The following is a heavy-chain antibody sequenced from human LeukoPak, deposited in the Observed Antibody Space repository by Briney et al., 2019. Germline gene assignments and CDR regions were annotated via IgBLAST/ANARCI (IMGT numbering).Heavy chain of an antibody. V-gene: IGHV3-21*01. CDR2: ISSSSSYI. CDR3: ARDIDAAGYGIGGFDY. J-gene: IGHJ4*02. CDR1: GFTFSSYS. D-gene: IGHD6-13*01. Sequence: GVLRLSCAASGFTFSSYSMNWVRQAPGKGLEWVSSISSSSSYIYYADSVKGRFTISRDNAKNSLYLQMNSLRAEDTAVYYCARDIDAAGYGIGGFDYWGQGTLVTVSS.